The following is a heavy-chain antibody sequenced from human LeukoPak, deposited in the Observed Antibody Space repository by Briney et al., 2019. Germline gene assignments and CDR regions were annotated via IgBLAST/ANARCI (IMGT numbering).Heavy chain of an antibody. D-gene: IGHD3-10*01. Sequence: PSETLSLTCTVSGGSISGGNYHWGWIRQPPGKGLEWIGTILDTGTTNYNPSLKGRVTISVDTSNNQFSLKMTSVTAADTAVYYCARRLSGSYSDYWGQGTLVTVSS. CDR3: ARRLSGSYSDY. V-gene: IGHV4-39*01. CDR1: GGSISGGNYH. CDR2: ILDTGTT. J-gene: IGHJ4*02.